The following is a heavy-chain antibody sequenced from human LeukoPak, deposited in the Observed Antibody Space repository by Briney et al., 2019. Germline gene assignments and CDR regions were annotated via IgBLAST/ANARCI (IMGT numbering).Heavy chain of an antibody. D-gene: IGHD6-25*01. V-gene: IGHV4-61*02. CDR3: ARYRLGWFDP. J-gene: IGHJ5*02. Sequence: TLSLTCTASGGSISSSDYFWSWIRQPAGKGLEWIGRINSRGSTNYNPSLKSRVTLSVDTSKNQFSLKLTSVTVADTAVYYCARYRLGWFDPWGQGTLVTVSS. CDR1: GGSISSSDYF. CDR2: INSRGST.